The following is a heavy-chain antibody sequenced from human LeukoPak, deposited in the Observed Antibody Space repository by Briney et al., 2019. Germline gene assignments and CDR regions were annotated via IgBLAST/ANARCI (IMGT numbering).Heavy chain of an antibody. CDR3: ARDGSIVVVMYYYYGMDV. V-gene: IGHV1-3*01. CDR2: INAGNGNT. Sequence: ASVKVSCKASGYTFTSYAMHWVRQAPRQRLEWMGWINAGNGNTKYSQKFQGRVTMTTDTSTSTAYMELRSLRSDDTAVYYCARDGSIVVVMYYYYGMDVWGPGTTVTVSS. CDR1: GYTFTSYA. J-gene: IGHJ6*02. D-gene: IGHD3-22*01.